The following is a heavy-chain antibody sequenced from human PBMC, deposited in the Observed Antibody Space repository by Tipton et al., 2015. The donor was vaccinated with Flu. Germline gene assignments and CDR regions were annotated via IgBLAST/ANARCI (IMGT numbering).Heavy chain of an antibody. CDR1: GGSMSSFY. J-gene: IGHJ4*02. CDR2: IYTSGTS. CDR3: ARVGSDSSALD. V-gene: IGHV4-4*07. D-gene: IGHD3-22*01. Sequence: TLSLTCTASGGSMSSFYWSWIRQPAGKGLEFIGRIYTSGTSNYNPSLKSRVTMSIDTSKNQFSLKLNSVTAADTAVYYCARVGSDSSALDWGQGTRVTVSS.